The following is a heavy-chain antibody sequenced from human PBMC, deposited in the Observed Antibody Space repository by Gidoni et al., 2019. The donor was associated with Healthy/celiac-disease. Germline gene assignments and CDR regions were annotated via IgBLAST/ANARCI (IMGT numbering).Heavy chain of an antibody. CDR2: IKSKTDGGTT. CDR1: GFTFSNAW. J-gene: IGHJ6*02. D-gene: IGHD4-17*01. CDR3: TTPLPLDYPIGRVYGMDV. V-gene: IGHV3-15*07. Sequence: EVQLVESGGGLVKPGGSLRLSCAASGFTFSNAWMNWVRQAPGKGLEWVGRIKSKTDGGTTDYAAPVKGRVTISRDDSKNTLYLQMNSLKTEDTAVYYCTTPLPLDYPIGRVYGMDVWGQGTTVTVSS.